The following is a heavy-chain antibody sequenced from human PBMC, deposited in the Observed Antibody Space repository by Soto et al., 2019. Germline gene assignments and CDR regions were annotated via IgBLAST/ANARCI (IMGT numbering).Heavy chain of an antibody. Sequence: QVQLQESGPGLVKPSETLSLTCTVSGDSISTPDYYWSWLRQPPGKGLEWIGYAYYRGSIYYNPSLESRITISVDTSKNQFSLKLTSVTAADSAVYFCARVTFTPNWFDSWGPGTLVTVSS. CDR3: ARVTFTPNWFDS. CDR1: GDSISTPDYY. V-gene: IGHV4-30-4*01. CDR2: AYYRGSI. D-gene: IGHD3-3*02. J-gene: IGHJ5*01.